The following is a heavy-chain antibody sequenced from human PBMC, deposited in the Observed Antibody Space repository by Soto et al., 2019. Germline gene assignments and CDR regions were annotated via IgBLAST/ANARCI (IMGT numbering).Heavy chain of an antibody. CDR2: IPFSGDYI. CDR1: GFPLEKYG. CDR3: ARATYNWNHEY. J-gene: IGHJ4*02. D-gene: IGHD1-20*01. V-gene: IGHV3-21*01. Sequence: PGGSLRLSCAVSGFPLEKYGMNWVRHGPRKALEWVSCIPFSGDYIYCAVSVKGRFTIPRDNARNSLYLQMNRLGVDDTALYFCARATYNWNHEYWGQGTKVTVSS.